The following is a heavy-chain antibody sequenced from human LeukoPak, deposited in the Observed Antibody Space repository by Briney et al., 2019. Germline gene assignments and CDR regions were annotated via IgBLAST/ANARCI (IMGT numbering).Heavy chain of an antibody. CDR3: VRDLGGRSGH. CDR2: INGDGSTT. Sequence: GGSLRLSCEGSAFIFSGHWMNWVRQTPGKGLVWVSRINGDGSTTNYADSVKGRFTISRDNAKNTLYLQMNSLRAEDTAVYYCVRDLGGRSGHWGQGTLVTVSS. CDR1: AFIFSGHW. V-gene: IGHV3-74*01. D-gene: IGHD1-26*01. J-gene: IGHJ4*02.